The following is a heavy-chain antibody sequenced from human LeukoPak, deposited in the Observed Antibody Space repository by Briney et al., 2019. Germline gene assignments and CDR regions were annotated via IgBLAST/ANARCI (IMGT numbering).Heavy chain of an antibody. CDR3: ARDRYDSSYN. CDR2: ISSSSVYI. D-gene: IGHD3-22*01. Sequence: KPGGSLRLSCSASGFTFSSYSMNWVRQAPGKGLEWVSSISSSSVYIYYADSVKGRFTISRDNAKDSLYLQMNSLRAEDTAVYYCARDRYDSSYNWGQGTLVTVSS. J-gene: IGHJ4*02. V-gene: IGHV3-21*01. CDR1: GFTFSSYS.